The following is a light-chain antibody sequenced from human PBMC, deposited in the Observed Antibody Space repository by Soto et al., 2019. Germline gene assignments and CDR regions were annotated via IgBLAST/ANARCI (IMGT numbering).Light chain of an antibody. CDR3: QQTYDTPFT. CDR1: QSISTY. Sequence: DIQMTQSPSSLSASVGDRVTITCRASQSISTYLSWYQQKPGQAPKVLIYAASRLERGVPSRFSGSGSVTDFALTVSSLPPEDFETYYCQQTYDTPFTFGPGTKV. J-gene: IGKJ3*01. CDR2: AAS. V-gene: IGKV1-39*01.